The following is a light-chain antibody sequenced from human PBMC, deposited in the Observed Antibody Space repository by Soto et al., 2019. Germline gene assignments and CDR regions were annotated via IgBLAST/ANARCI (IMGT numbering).Light chain of an antibody. Sequence: IILTQSPATLSASPGERVTLSCRASQSIAGNLAWYQRXXXXXPRLLIFAASARASGIPVRFRGSGSGTEFTLTISSLQSEDFAVYYCQQHNEGPPWTFGQGTKVEIK. CDR2: AAS. CDR1: QSIAGN. V-gene: IGKV3-15*01. J-gene: IGKJ1*01. CDR3: QQHNEGPPWT.